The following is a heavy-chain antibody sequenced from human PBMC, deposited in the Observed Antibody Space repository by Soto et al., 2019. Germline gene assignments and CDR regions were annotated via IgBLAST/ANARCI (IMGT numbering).Heavy chain of an antibody. CDR3: TTLFWSGYPNWFDP. J-gene: IGHJ5*02. V-gene: IGHV3-15*07. Sequence: GGSLRLSCAASGFTFSNAWMNWVRQAPGKGLEWVGRIKSKTEGGTRDYAAPVKGGFTIYRNDSKSTLYLQMNSLKTEDTAVYYCTTLFWSGYPNWFDPWGQGTLVTVSS. D-gene: IGHD3-3*01. CDR2: IKSKTEGGTR. CDR1: GFTFSNAW.